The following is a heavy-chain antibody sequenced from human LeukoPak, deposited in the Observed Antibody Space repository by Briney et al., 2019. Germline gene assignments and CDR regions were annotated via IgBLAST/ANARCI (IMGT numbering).Heavy chain of an antibody. CDR2: ISYDGSNK. Sequence: GGSLRLSCAASGFTFSSYAMHWVRQAPGKGLEWVAVISYDGSNKYYADSVKGRFTISRDNSKNTLYLQMNSLRAEDTAVYYCARDFLTGVGATDYFDYWGQGTLVTVSS. CDR1: GFTFSSYA. D-gene: IGHD1-26*01. V-gene: IGHV3-30*04. J-gene: IGHJ4*02. CDR3: ARDFLTGVGATDYFDY.